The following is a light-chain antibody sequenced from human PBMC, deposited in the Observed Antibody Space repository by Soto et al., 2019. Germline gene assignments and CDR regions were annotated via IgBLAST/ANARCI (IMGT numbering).Light chain of an antibody. CDR3: QQLNSYPIT. CDR1: QGVRRY. Sequence: DIEMTQSPSTLSASVGDRVTITCRASQGVRRYLAWYQQKPGSAPTLLIYIASTWQSGVPSRFSGSDSGTEFTLPITSLQPADFATYYCQQLNSYPITFGQGTRLEIK. CDR2: IAS. V-gene: IGKV1-9*01. J-gene: IGKJ5*01.